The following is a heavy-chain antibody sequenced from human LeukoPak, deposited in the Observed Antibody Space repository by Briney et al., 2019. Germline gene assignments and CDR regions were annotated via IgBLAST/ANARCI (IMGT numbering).Heavy chain of an antibody. D-gene: IGHD1-1*01. CDR3: NRGLEPSTGPDY. V-gene: IGHV3-49*04. J-gene: IGHJ4*02. CDR1: GFTFGDYD. CDR2: IRRKGTGGTP. Sequence: GGSLRLSCTASGFTFGDYDMSWVRQAPGKGLEWVGFIRRKGTGGTPEYAASVKGRFTISRDDSKSLAYLQMNSLKTEDTAVYYCNRGLEPSTGPDYWGQGTLVTVSS.